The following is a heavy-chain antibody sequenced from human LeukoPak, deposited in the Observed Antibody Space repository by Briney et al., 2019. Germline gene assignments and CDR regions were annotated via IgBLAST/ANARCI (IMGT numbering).Heavy chain of an antibody. CDR2: INTNTGNP. CDR1: GYTFTSYD. Sequence: ASVKVSCKASGYTFTSYDINWVRQAPGQGLEWMGWINTNTGNPTYAQGFTGRFVFSLDTSVNTAYLQISSLKTEDTAVYYCERDPRGGYSNLYPWGQGTLVTVSS. V-gene: IGHV7-4-1*02. J-gene: IGHJ5*02. D-gene: IGHD4-11*01. CDR3: ERDPRGGYSNLYP.